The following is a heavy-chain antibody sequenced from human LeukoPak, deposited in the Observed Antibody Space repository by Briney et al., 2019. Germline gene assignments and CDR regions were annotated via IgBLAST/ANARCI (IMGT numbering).Heavy chain of an antibody. D-gene: IGHD3-10*01. CDR2: INPNSGGT. CDR1: GYTFTGYY. J-gene: IGHJ4*02. V-gene: IGHV1-2*02. Sequence: ASVKVSCKASGYTFTGYYMHWVRQAPGQGLEWMGWINPNSGGTNYAQKFQGRVTMTRDTSISTAYMELRSLRSDDTAVYYCARPYGSGSYLVYWGQGTLVTVSS. CDR3: ARPYGSGSYLVY.